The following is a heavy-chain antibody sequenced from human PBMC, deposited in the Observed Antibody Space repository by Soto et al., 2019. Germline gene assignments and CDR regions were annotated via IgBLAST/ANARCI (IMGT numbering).Heavy chain of an antibody. CDR2: SYNSGSA. Sequence: TLSLTCTVSGDSISSGGYYGSWSRHDSGKGLELIGYSYNSGSAYYKPSLNSRVTISEDPSKHQFSLKPSSDTAAYTAVYYCAKGGLWLPYWGQGTLVTVSS. V-gene: IGHV4-31*10. J-gene: IGHJ4*02. CDR3: AKGGLWLPY. CDR1: GDSISSGGYY. D-gene: IGHD5-18*01.